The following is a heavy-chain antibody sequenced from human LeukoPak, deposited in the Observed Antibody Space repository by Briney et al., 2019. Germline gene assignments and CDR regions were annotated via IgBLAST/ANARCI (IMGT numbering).Heavy chain of an antibody. J-gene: IGHJ4*02. Sequence: SETLSLTCTVSVGSISSSRYYWGWIRQPPGKGLEWIVNIFYSGGTYYDPSLKGRITMSVDTSKNQFSLKLSSVTAADTAVYYCAGRSLAFEYWGQGTLVTVSS. CDR2: IFYSGGT. CDR3: AGRSLAFEY. V-gene: IGHV4-39*01. CDR1: VGSISSSRYY.